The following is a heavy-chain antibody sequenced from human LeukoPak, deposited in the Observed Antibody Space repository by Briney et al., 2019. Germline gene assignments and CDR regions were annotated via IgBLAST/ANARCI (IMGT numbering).Heavy chain of an antibody. V-gene: IGHV4-59*10. CDR3: ARGLSLGYYYYYMDV. D-gene: IGHD3-3*02. Sequence: PSETLSLTCAVYGGSFSGYYWSWIRQPAGKGLEWIGRIYTSGSTNYNPSLKSRVTISVDTSKNQFSLKLSSVTAADTAVYYCARGLSLGYYYYYMDVWGKGTTVTVSS. CDR2: IYTSGST. J-gene: IGHJ6*03. CDR1: GGSFSGYY.